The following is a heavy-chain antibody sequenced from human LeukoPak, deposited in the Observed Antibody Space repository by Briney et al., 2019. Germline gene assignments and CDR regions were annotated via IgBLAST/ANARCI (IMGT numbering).Heavy chain of an antibody. J-gene: IGHJ5*02. CDR3: AKXXRQYCSSSSCPNWLDP. V-gene: IGHV3-23*01. D-gene: IGHD2-2*01. CDR2: VSASGGTT. CDR1: GFTFSSYA. Sequence: GGSLRLSCTASGFTFSSYAMSWVRQAPGKGLEWVSAVSASGGTTYYADSVKGRFTISRDNSKNTLHLQMNSLRAEDTAVYHCAKXXRQYCSSSSCPNWLDPWGQGTLVTVSS.